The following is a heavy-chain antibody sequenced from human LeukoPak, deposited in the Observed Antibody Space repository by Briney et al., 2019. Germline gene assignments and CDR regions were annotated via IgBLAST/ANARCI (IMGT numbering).Heavy chain of an antibody. CDR3: ARRVSETGSPLDA. CDR2: INYAYSDT. CDR1: YSFTNYW. D-gene: IGHD3-10*01. V-gene: IGHV5-51*01. Sequence: GESLKISCRGYSFTNYWIGWVRQMPGKGLEWMALINYAYSDTRYSPSFQGQVIVSVDRSITTAYLELSSLKASDTAMYYCARRVSETGSPLDAWGQGTMVTVSS. J-gene: IGHJ3*01.